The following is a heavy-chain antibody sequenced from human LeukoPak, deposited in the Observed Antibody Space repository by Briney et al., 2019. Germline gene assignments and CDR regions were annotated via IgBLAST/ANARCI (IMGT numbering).Heavy chain of an antibody. Sequence: PGGSLRLSCAASGFTFSSYSMNWVRQAPGKGLEWVSSITSSSSYIYYADSVKGRFTISRDNAKNSLYLQMNSLRAEDTAVYYCAREMLAAVAARSWGQGALVTVSS. CDR1: GFTFSSYS. D-gene: IGHD6-19*01. J-gene: IGHJ5*02. V-gene: IGHV3-21*01. CDR2: ITSSSSYI. CDR3: AREMLAAVAARS.